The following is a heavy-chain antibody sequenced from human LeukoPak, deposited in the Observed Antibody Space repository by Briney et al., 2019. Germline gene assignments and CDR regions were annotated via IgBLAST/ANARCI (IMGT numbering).Heavy chain of an antibody. J-gene: IGHJ4*02. CDR1: GGSISSGGYS. CDR2: VYHSGNT. V-gene: IGHV4-30-2*01. CDR3: ARHESSSSWVPFDY. D-gene: IGHD6-13*01. Sequence: PSQTLSLTCAVSGGSISSGGYSWSWIRQPPGKGLEWIGYVYHSGNTNYNPSLKSRVTISVDTSKNQFSLKLSSVTAADTAVYYCARHESSSSWVPFDYWGQGTLVTVSS.